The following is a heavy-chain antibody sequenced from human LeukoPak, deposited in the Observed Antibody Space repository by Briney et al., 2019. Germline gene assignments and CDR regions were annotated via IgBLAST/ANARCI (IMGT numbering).Heavy chain of an antibody. Sequence: SETLSLTCTVSGGSISSSSYYWGWIRQPPGKGLEWIGSIYYSGSTYYNPSLKSRVTISVDTSKNQFSLKLSSVTAADTAVYYCAGHGSSYDYVWGSYRGKYNWFDPWGQGTLVTVSS. CDR3: AGHGSSYDYVWGSYRGKYNWFDP. V-gene: IGHV4-39*01. CDR1: GGSISSSSYY. CDR2: IYYSGST. D-gene: IGHD3-16*02. J-gene: IGHJ5*02.